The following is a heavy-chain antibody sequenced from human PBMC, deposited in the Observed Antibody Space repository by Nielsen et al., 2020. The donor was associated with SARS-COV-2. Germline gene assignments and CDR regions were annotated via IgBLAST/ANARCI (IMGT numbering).Heavy chain of an antibody. CDR1: GLTFGKHA. CDR2: IGTSGGNS. Sequence: GESLKISCAVSGLTFGKHAMSWVRQAPGKGLEWVSSIGTSGGNSYYSDSVKGRFTISRDISKNTLFLQMNSLRAEDTALYYCTTRTFYLDYWGQGTLVTVSS. D-gene: IGHD1-1*01. J-gene: IGHJ4*02. CDR3: TTRTFYLDY. V-gene: IGHV3-23*01.